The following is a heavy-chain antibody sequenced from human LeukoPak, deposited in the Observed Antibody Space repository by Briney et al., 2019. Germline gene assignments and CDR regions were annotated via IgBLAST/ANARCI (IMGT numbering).Heavy chain of an antibody. CDR3: ARDSAWLVN. V-gene: IGHV1-3*01. CDR2: INVGNGNT. D-gene: IGHD6-19*01. CDR1: GCTFTTYG. Sequence: ASVKVSCKASGCTFTTYGIHWVRQAPGQRLEWVGWINVGNGNTKYSEKFQGRVTITRDTSASTAYMELSSLRSEDTAVYYCARDSAWLVNWGQGTLVTVSS. J-gene: IGHJ4*02.